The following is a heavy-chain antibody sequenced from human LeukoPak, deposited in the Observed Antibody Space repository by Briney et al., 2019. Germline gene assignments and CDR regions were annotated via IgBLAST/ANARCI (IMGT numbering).Heavy chain of an antibody. CDR3: TTGGSSGYYELWARGY. Sequence: GGSLRLSCAASGFTFSDHSVYWVRQAPGKGLEWVGRIKSQTDGGTTDYAAPVKGRFTISRDDSKNTLYLQMNSLKTEDTAVYYCTTGGSSGYYELWARGYWGQGTLVTVSS. J-gene: IGHJ4*02. V-gene: IGHV3-15*01. CDR1: GFTFSDHS. D-gene: IGHD3-22*01. CDR2: IKSQTDGGTT.